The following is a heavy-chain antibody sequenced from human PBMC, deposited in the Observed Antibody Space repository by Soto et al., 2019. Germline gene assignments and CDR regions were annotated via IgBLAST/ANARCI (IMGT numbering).Heavy chain of an antibody. J-gene: IGHJ6*02. CDR2: INHSGST. V-gene: IGHV4-34*01. CDR1: GGSFSGYY. Sequence: LSLTCAVYGGSFSGYYWSWIRQPPGKGLEWIGEINHSGSTNYNPSLKSRVTISVDTSKNQFSLKLSSVTAADTAVYYCARGYSNYAADYYYGMDVWGQGTTVTVSS. CDR3: ARGYSNYAADYYYGMDV. D-gene: IGHD4-4*01.